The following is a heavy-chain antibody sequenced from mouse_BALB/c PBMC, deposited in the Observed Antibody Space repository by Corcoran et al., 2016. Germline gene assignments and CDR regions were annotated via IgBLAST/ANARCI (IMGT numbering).Heavy chain of an antibody. V-gene: IGHV1-39*01. D-gene: IGHD2-1*01. CDR1: GYSFTDYI. J-gene: IGHJ3*01. Sequence: EIQLQQTGPELVKPGASVKISCKASGYSFTDYIMLWVKQSHGKSLEWIGNINPYYGSTSYNLKFKGKATLTVDKSSSTAYMQLNSLTSEDSAVYYCARGYGNYFAWFAYWGQGTLVTVSA. CDR3: ARGYGNYFAWFAY. CDR2: INPYYGST.